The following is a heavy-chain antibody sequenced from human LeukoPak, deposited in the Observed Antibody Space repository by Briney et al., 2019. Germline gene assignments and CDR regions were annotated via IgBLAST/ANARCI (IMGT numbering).Heavy chain of an antibody. J-gene: IGHJ3*02. CDR1: GGSFSGYY. CDR2: INHDGST. Sequence: SETLSLTCAVYGGSFSGYYWGWLRQPPGKGLEWIGEINHDGSTNYNPSLKSRVTISVDTSKNQFSLRLSSVTAADTAVYSCARGRGYNAFDIWGQGTMVTVSS. CDR3: ARGRGYNAFDI. V-gene: IGHV4-34*01. D-gene: IGHD5-18*01.